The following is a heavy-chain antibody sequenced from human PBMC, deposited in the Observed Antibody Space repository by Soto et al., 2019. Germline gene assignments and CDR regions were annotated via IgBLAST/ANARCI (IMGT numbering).Heavy chain of an antibody. CDR3: ARGGGSSFPDY. CDR1: GGSFSGYY. Sequence: PSETLSLTCAVYGGSFSGYYWSWIRQPPGKGLVWFGEINHSGRTNYNPSLKSRVSISVDTSKNQFSLKLSSVTAADTAVYYCARGGGSSFPDYWGQGSRVTVSS. V-gene: IGHV4-34*01. CDR2: INHSGRT. D-gene: IGHD6-13*01. J-gene: IGHJ4*02.